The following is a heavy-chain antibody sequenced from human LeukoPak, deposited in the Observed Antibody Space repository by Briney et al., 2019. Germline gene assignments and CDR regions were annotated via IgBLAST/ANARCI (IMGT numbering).Heavy chain of an antibody. Sequence: PSETLSLTCTVSGGSVSSGSYYWRWIRQPPGKGLEWIGYIYYSGSTNYYPSLKSRVTISVDPSKNQFSLKLNFGAYEETAEYYCARYNWNDADAFDIWGQGTMVTVSS. D-gene: IGHD1-1*01. CDR1: GGSVSSGSYY. CDR3: ARYNWNDADAFDI. V-gene: IGHV4-61*01. CDR2: IYYSGST. J-gene: IGHJ3*02.